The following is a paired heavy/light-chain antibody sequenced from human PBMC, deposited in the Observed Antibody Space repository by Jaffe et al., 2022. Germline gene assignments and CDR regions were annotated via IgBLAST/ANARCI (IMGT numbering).Light chain of an antibody. CDR1: SSDVGGYNY. V-gene: IGLV2-14*01. CDR2: EVS. CDR3: SSYTTSSTAEV. J-gene: IGLJ2*01. Sequence: QSALTQPASVSGSPGQSITISCTGTSSDVGGYNYVSWYQQHPGKAPKLMIYEVSNRPSGVSNRFSGSKSGNTASLTISGLQAEDEADYYCSSYTTSSTAEVFGGGTKLTVL.
Heavy chain of an antibody. CDR3: AKDYPRYCSGGSCSSAYAFDI. D-gene: IGHD2-15*01. J-gene: IGHJ3*02. V-gene: IGHV3-23*01. CDR1: GFTFSSYA. CDR2: ISGSGDST. Sequence: EVQLLESGGGLVQPGGSLRLSCAASGFTFSSYAMNWVRQAPGKGLEWVSVISGSGDSTYYADSVKGRFTISRDNSKNTLYLQMNSLRAEDTAVYYCAKDYPRYCSGGSCSSAYAFDIWGQGTMVTVSS.